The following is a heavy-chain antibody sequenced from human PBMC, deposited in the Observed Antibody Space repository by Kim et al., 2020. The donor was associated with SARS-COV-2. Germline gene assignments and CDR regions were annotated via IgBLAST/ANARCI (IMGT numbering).Heavy chain of an antibody. D-gene: IGHD3-3*01. J-gene: IGHJ4*02. Sequence: PVKGRFTISRDDSKNTLYLQMNSLKTEDTAVYYCTTESSDFWSGYFYFDYWGQGTLVTVSS. V-gene: IGHV3-15*01. CDR3: TTESSDFWSGYFYFDY.